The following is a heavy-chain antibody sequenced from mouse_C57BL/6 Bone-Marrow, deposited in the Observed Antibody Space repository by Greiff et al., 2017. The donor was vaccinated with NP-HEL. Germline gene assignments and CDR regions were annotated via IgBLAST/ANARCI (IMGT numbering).Heavy chain of an antibody. CDR1: GYTFTSYG. D-gene: IGHD2-3*01. Sequence: VKLMESGAELARPGASVKLSCKASGYTFTSYGISWVKQSTGQGLEWIGEIYPRSGSTYYNEKFKGKATLTADKSSSTAYMELRSLSSEDSAVYFCASSGLLLLAWFAYWGQGTLVTVSA. CDR3: ASSGLLLLAWFAY. V-gene: IGHV1-81*01. J-gene: IGHJ3*01. CDR2: IYPRSGST.